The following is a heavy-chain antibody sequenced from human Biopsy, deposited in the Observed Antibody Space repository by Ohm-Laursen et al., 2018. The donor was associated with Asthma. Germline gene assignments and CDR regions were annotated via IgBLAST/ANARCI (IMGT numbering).Heavy chain of an antibody. CDR3: ARGDSSNWSHYYFDY. J-gene: IGHJ4*02. V-gene: IGHV3-53*01. Sequence: SLRPSCTASGFTVSRDHMFWVRQAPGKGLEWVSVIYSGGTSHTADSVRGRFTISRDFSKNTLHLQMHSLRAEDTAVYYCARGDSSNWSHYYFDYWGQGTLVTVSS. CDR1: GFTVSRDH. D-gene: IGHD3-22*01. CDR2: IYSGGTS.